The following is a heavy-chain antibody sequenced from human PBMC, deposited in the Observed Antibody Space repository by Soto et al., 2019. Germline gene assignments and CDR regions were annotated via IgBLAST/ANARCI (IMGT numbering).Heavy chain of an antibody. CDR1: GGTFSNYA. J-gene: IGHJ6*02. D-gene: IGHD2-2*01. V-gene: IGHV1-69*01. CDR2: IIPIVGTG. CDR3: TRVVILVPTASTHYYYHIDV. Sequence: QVQLVQSGAEVRKPGSSVTVSCKASGGTFSNYAISWVRQAPGQGLEWMGGIIPIVGTGSYAQKFQGRVTITADEPTTTAYMEVSSLRFEDTAVYYGTRVVILVPTASTHYYYHIDVWGPGTTVTVSS.